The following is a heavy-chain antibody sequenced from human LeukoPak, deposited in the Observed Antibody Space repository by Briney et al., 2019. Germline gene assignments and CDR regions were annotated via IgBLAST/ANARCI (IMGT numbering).Heavy chain of an antibody. J-gene: IGHJ3*02. D-gene: IGHD5-24*01. CDR2: ISSSSSYI. Sequence: PGGSLRLSCAASGFTFSSYWMSWVRQAPGKGLEWVSYISSSSSYIYYADSVKGRFTISRDNAKNSLYLQMNSLRAEDTAVYYCARVGPREMATTRGAFDIWGQGTMVTVSS. CDR3: ARVGPREMATTRGAFDI. V-gene: IGHV3-21*05. CDR1: GFTFSSYW.